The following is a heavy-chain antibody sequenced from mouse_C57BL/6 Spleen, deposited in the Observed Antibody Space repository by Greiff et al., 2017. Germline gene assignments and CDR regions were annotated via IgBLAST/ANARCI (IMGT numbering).Heavy chain of an antibody. D-gene: IGHD3-2*02. Sequence: QVQLQQPGAELVKPGASVKLSCKASGYTFTGYWMNWVKQRPGRGLEWIGRIDPNSGGTNYNEKFKSKATLTVDKPSSPASMQLSSLTSEDSAVYYCALRGAQADYFDYWGKGTTHTVSS. J-gene: IGHJ2*01. CDR3: ALRGAQADYFDY. CDR2: IDPNSGGT. V-gene: IGHV1-72*01. CDR1: GYTFTGYW.